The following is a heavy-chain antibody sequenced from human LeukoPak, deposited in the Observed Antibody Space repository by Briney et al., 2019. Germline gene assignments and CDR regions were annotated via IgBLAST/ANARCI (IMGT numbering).Heavy chain of an antibody. V-gene: IGHV1-69*10. CDR3: VIAGYYYNSKRKFDP. Sequence: SSVKVSCKASLGTLNRQSMRWVGQAPRHAREWIGGISPYLVTADYALKFQGRDTITADKSTSTAYMVPNSLRCEHSTVYYCVIAGYYYNSKRKFDPWGQRTLVTVSS. J-gene: IGHJ5*02. CDR2: ISPYLVTA. CDR1: LGTLNRQS. D-gene: IGHD3-22*01.